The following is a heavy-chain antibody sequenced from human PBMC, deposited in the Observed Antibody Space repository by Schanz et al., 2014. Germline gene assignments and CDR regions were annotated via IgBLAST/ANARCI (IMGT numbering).Heavy chain of an antibody. Sequence: ESGGGVVQPGKSLRLSCAASGFTFSSYAMSWVRQAPGKGLEWVSAISGSGGNTYYADSVKGRSTISRDNSKNTVYIQMNSLRAEDTAVYYCARGGPAYYFDDWGQGTLVTVSS. J-gene: IGHJ4*02. CDR3: ARGGPAYYFDD. CDR1: GFTFSSYA. V-gene: IGHV3-23*01. CDR2: ISGSGGNT.